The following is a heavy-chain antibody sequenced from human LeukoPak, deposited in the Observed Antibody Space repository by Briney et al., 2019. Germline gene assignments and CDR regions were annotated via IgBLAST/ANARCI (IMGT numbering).Heavy chain of an antibody. CDR1: GFTFSSYW. V-gene: IGHV3-7*01. CDR2: IKQDGSEK. Sequence: GGSLRLSCAASGFTFSSYWMSWVRQAPGKGLEWVANIKQDGSEKYYVDSVKGRFTISRDNAKNSLYLQMNSLRAEDTAVYYCARDRSNEWLRRRYYFDYWGQGTLVTVSS. J-gene: IGHJ4*02. CDR3: ARDRSNEWLRRRYYFDY. D-gene: IGHD5-12*01.